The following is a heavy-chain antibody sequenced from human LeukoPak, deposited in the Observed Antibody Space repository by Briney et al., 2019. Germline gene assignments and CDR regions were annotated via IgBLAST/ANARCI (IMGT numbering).Heavy chain of an antibody. J-gene: IGHJ2*01. D-gene: IGHD5-12*01. CDR3: TKRLRTNHWYFGL. CDR2: ISYDGSNK. Sequence: GGSLRLSCAASGFTFSSYAMHWVRQAPGKGLEWVAVISYDGSNKYYADSVKGRFTISKDLSKNTLYLQMNSLRAEDTAVYYCTKRLRTNHWYFGLWGRGTLVTVSS. V-gene: IGHV3-30-3*01. CDR1: GFTFSSYA.